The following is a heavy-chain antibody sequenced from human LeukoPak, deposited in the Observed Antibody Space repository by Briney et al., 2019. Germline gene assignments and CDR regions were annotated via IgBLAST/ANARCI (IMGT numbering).Heavy chain of an antibody. CDR2: ISSNGSTI. V-gene: IGHV3-48*03. Sequence: PGGSLRLSCAASGFTFSRYQMNWVRQAPGRGLEWVSYISSNGSTIYYADSVTGRFTISRDNAKNSLYLQMDSLRAEDTAAYYCAMRGDYWGQGTLVTVPS. CDR3: AMRGDY. CDR1: GFTFSRYQ. J-gene: IGHJ4*02.